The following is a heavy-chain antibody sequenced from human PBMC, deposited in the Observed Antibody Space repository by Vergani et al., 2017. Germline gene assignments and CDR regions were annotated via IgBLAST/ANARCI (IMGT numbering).Heavy chain of an antibody. CDR2: ISGSGDS. Sequence: QMQLQESGPGLVKPSQTLFLNCTVSGGSLNSGNFYWSWIRQSAGKGLECLGRISGSGDSSYNPSLIDRITMSVDTSNNNFSLRLSSVTAADTAVYYCARERCTSXSCFTPGYYYMDVWGRGTTVTVSS. CDR1: GGSLNSGNFY. J-gene: IGHJ6*03. CDR3: ARERCTSXSCFTPGYYYMDV. V-gene: IGHV4-61*02. D-gene: IGHD2-2*01.